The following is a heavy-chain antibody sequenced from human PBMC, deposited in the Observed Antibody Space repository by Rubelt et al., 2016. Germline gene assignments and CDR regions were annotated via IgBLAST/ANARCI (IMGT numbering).Heavy chain of an antibody. J-gene: IGHJ4*02. V-gene: IGHV4-4*02. Sequence: QVQLQESGPGLVKPSGTLSLTCAVSGGSISSNIWWSWVRQPPGKGLEWIGEIYRSGSTNYDPSLKSRVTLSLDKSKNQFSLKLTAVTAADTAVYDCAREIPLDSSGPLGDYWGQGTLVTVSS. CDR1: GGSISSNIW. CDR2: IYRSGST. CDR3: AREIPLDSSGPLGDY. D-gene: IGHD3-22*01.